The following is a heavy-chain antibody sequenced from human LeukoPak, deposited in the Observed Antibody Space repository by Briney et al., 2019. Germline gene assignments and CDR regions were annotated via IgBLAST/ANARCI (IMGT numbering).Heavy chain of an antibody. V-gene: IGHV4-31*03. J-gene: IGHJ5*02. Sequence: PSETLSLTCTVSGGSISSGGYSWSWIRQHPGKGLEWIGYIYYSGSTYYNPSLKSRVTISVDRSKNQFSLKLSSVTAADTAVYYCARGDYENWFDPWGQGTLVTVSS. D-gene: IGHD4-17*01. CDR3: ARGDYENWFDP. CDR2: IYYSGST. CDR1: GGSISSGGYS.